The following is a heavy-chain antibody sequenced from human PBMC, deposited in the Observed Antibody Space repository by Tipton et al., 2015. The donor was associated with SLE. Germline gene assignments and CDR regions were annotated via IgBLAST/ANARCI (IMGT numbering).Heavy chain of an antibody. V-gene: IGHV4-34*01. CDR1: GGSFSDYA. CDR2: VSHSRST. CDR3: ARGVSGYFHYCYMDV. J-gene: IGHJ6*03. Sequence: LRLSCAVSGGSFSDYAWSWVRQPPGKGLEWIGEVSHSRSTNYNPSLKSRGTISLDTSNNQFSLRLSSVTAADTAVYYCARGVSGYFHYCYMDVWGKGTTVTISS. D-gene: IGHD3-16*01.